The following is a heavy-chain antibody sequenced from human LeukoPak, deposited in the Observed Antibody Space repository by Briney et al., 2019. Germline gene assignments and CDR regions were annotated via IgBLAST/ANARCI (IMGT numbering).Heavy chain of an antibody. J-gene: IGHJ4*02. V-gene: IGHV3-30*18. CDR3: AKAHIAAAEDYFDY. Sequence: GGSLRLSCAASGFTFSSYGMHWVRQAPGKGLEWVAVISYDGSNKYYADSVKGRFTISRDNSKNTLYLQMNSLRAEDTAVYYCAKAHIAAAEDYFDYWGQGTLVTVSS. CDR2: ISYDGSNK. D-gene: IGHD6-13*01. CDR1: GFTFSSYG.